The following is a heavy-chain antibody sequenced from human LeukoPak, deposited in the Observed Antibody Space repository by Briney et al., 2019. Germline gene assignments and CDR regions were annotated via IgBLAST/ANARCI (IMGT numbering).Heavy chain of an antibody. J-gene: IGHJ4*02. CDR2: INPGTGGT. D-gene: IGHD2-21*01. Sequence: GASVKVSCKASGYTFTSYFIHCVRQAPGQGLEGVGIINPGTGGTTYAQNFQGRVTMTSDTSTSTAYMELTSLRSDDTAVYYCARHPAYCGGDCWGQGTLVTVSS. CDR1: GYTFTSYF. V-gene: IGHV1-46*01. CDR3: ARHPAYCGGDC.